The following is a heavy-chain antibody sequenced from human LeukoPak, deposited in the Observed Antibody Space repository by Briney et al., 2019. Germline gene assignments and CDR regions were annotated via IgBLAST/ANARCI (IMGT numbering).Heavy chain of an antibody. D-gene: IGHD3-9*01. CDR3: ASSAGYDILTAYLLDY. V-gene: IGHV1-18*01. J-gene: IGHJ4*02. Sequence: ASVKVSCKASGYTFTSYGISWVRQAPGQGLEWMGWISAYNGNTNYAQKLQGRVTMTTDTSTSTAYMELRSLRSDDTAVYYCASSAGYDILTAYLLDYWGQGTLVTVSS. CDR2: ISAYNGNT. CDR1: GYTFTSYG.